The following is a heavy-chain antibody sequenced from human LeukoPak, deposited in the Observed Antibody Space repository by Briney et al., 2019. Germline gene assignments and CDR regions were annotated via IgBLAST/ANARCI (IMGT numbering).Heavy chain of an antibody. CDR2: IYYTGRT. D-gene: IGHD3-3*01. J-gene: IGHJ5*02. Sequence: SETLSLTCNVSGGSISSYYWNWIGHPPGKGLEWIGYIYYTGRTNYSPSLRSRVTISLDTSKNQFSLELRSVTAADTAVYYCARMDDFWSGYYLLDQWGQGTLVSVSS. V-gene: IGHV4-59*08. CDR3: ARMDDFWSGYYLLDQ. CDR1: GGSISSYY.